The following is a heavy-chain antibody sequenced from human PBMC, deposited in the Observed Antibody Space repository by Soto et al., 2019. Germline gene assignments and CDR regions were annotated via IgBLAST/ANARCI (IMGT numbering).Heavy chain of an antibody. V-gene: IGHV3-30*18. Sequence: GVSLRLSCAASGFTFSSYGMHWVRQAPGKGLEWVAVISYDGSNKYYADSVKGRFTISRDNSKNTLYLQMNSLRAEDTAVYYCAKDLGTYSGSGDIDYWGQGSLVTVSS. CDR2: ISYDGSNK. D-gene: IGHD6-6*01. CDR3: AKDLGTYSGSGDIDY. CDR1: GFTFSSYG. J-gene: IGHJ4*02.